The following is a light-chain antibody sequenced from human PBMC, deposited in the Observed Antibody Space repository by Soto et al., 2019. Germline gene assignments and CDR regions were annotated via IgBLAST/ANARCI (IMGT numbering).Light chain of an antibody. CDR2: GAS. Sequence: QSPATLSVSPGXRATLSXXXXXXVISNLAWYQQKPGQAPRLLIYGASARATGIPARFSGSGSGTEFTLTISSLESEDSAVYYCQQYSSWPPWTFGQGTKVEIK. CDR1: XXVISN. CDR3: QQYSSWPPWT. J-gene: IGKJ1*01. V-gene: IGKV3-15*01.